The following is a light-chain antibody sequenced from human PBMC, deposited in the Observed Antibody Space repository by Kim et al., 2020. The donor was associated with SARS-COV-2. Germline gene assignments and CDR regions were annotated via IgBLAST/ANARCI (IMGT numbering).Light chain of an antibody. CDR3: QQYGTTPLT. J-gene: IGKJ4*01. CDR2: GAS. V-gene: IGKV3-20*01. Sequence: SPGETATLSCRASQSISSALLAWYQQRPGQAPRLLMSGASIRATGIPDRFNGSGSGTDFTLTISRLETDDFAVYYCQQYGTTPLTFGGGTKVEIK. CDR1: QSISSAL.